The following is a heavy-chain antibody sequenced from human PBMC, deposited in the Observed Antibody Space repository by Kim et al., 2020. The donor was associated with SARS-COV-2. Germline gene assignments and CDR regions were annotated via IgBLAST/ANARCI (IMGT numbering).Heavy chain of an antibody. D-gene: IGHD6-25*01. Sequence: SETLSLTCGVSGVSISNGKWWGWSRQPPGKGLEYIGYIHYSRTTDYKPSLKSRLIMSVDIAKNQFSLKLSCVTAVDTAVYYCAKSSGMSEWFGAWGQGILVSVSP. CDR2: IHYSRTT. CDR1: GVSISNGKW. V-gene: IGHV4-28*01. CDR3: AKSSGMSEWFGA. J-gene: IGHJ5*02.